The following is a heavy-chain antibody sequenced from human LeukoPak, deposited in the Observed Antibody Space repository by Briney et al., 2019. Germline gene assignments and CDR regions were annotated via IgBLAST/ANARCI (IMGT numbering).Heavy chain of an antibody. J-gene: IGHJ4*02. Sequence: ASVKVSCKASGYTFTSYFMHWVRQAPGQGLEWMGIINPSDGSTSYAQKFQGRVTMARDTPTSTVYMELSSLRSEDTAVYYCARESRPQWLATGPVDYWGQGTLVAVTS. CDR1: GYTFTSYF. CDR3: ARESRPQWLATGPVDY. V-gene: IGHV1-46*01. D-gene: IGHD6-19*01. CDR2: INPSDGST.